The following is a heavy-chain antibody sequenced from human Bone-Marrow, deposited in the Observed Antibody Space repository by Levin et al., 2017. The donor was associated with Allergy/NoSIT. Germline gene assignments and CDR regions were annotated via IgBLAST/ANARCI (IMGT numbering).Heavy chain of an antibody. D-gene: IGHD1-26*01. CDR1: GFTFSTYS. V-gene: IGHV3-48*02. CDR2: ISSSSSSI. Sequence: SCAASGFTFSTYSMNWVRQAPGKGLEWVSYISSSSSSIYYANSVKGRFTISRDNAKNSLYLQMNSLRDEDTAVYYCARVVGATYDYFDYWGQGTLVTVSS. J-gene: IGHJ4*02. CDR3: ARVVGATYDYFDY.